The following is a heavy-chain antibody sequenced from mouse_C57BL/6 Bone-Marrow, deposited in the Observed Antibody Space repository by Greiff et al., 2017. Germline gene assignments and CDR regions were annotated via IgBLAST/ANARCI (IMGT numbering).Heavy chain of an antibody. Sequence: QVQLQQPGAELVKPGASVKMSCKASGYTFTSYWITWVKQRPGQGLEWIGDIYPGSGSTNYNEKFKSKATLTVDTSTSTAYMQLSSLTSEDSAVYYCARPCYSNCWYFDVWGTGTTVTVSP. D-gene: IGHD2-5*01. CDR1: GYTFTSYW. CDR3: ARPCYSNCWYFDV. CDR2: IYPGSGST. J-gene: IGHJ1*03. V-gene: IGHV1-55*01.